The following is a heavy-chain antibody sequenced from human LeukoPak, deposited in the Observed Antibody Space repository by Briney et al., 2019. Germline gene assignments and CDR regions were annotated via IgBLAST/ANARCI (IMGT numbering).Heavy chain of an antibody. V-gene: IGHV3-23*01. CDR2: ISGSGGST. J-gene: IGHJ6*02. D-gene: IGHD2-2*02. CDR3: QTAVVQAAISLLMDV. CDR1: GFTFSSYA. Sequence: GGSLRLSCAASGFTFSSYAMSWVRQAPGKGLEWVSAISGSGGSTYYADSVKGRFTISRDNSKNTLYLQMNSLRAEDTAVYYCQTAVVQAAISLLMDVWGQGTTVTVSS.